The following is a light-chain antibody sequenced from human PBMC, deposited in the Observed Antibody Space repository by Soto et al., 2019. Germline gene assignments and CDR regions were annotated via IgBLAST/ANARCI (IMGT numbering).Light chain of an antibody. CDR1: SSNIGAGYD. J-gene: IGLJ1*01. Sequence: QSVLTQPPSVSGAPGQRVTIYCTGSSSNIGAGYDVHWYQQLPGTAPKLLIYGTGNRPSGVPDRFSGSKSGTSASLAITGLQAEDEADYYCQSYDSSLSAYVFGTGTKLTVL. CDR3: QSYDSSLSAYV. V-gene: IGLV1-40*01. CDR2: GTG.